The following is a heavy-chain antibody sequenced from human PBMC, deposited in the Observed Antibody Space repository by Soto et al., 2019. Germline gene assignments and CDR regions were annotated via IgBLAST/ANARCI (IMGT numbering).Heavy chain of an antibody. J-gene: IGHJ5*02. D-gene: IGHD2-15*01. CDR1: GGYISSGGYY. CDR3: ARASGCSGDSCAFDP. CDR2: IYYSGST. V-gene: IGHV4-31*03. Sequence: PSETLSLTCTVSGGYISSGGYYWSWIRQHPGKGLEWIGYIYYSGSTYYNPSLKSRVTISVDTSKNQFSLKLTSVTAADTAVYYCARASGCSGDSCAFDPWGQGTLVTVSS.